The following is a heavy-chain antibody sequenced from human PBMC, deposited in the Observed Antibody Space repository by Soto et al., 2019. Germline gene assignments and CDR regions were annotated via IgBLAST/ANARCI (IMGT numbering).Heavy chain of an antibody. Sequence: QVQLVQSGAEVKKPGSSVKVSCKASGGTFSSYAISWVRQAPGQGLEWMGGIIPIFGTANYAQKFQGRVTITADESTSTAYMELCSLRSEDTAVYYCALSMTTVRRDYYYVMDVWGQGTTVTVSS. CDR3: ALSMTTVRRDYYYVMDV. V-gene: IGHV1-69*01. CDR2: IIPIFGTA. CDR1: GGTFSSYA. J-gene: IGHJ6*02. D-gene: IGHD4-4*01.